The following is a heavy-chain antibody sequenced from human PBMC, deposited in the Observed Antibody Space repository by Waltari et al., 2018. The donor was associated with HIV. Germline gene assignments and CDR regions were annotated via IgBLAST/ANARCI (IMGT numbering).Heavy chain of an antibody. CDR1: GFTFSGSA. CDR2: IRSKANSYAT. Sequence: EVQLVESGGGLVQPGGSLKLSCAASGFTFSGSALHWLRQASGKGLEWVGRIRSKANSYATAYAASVKGRFTISRDDSKNTAYLQMNSLKTEDTAVYYCTSIPGYGGTYYYYGMDVWGQGTTVTVSS. V-gene: IGHV3-73*02. D-gene: IGHD4-17*01. CDR3: TSIPGYGGTYYYYGMDV. J-gene: IGHJ6*02.